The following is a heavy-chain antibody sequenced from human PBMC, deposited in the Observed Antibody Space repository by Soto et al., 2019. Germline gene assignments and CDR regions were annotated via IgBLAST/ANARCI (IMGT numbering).Heavy chain of an antibody. CDR1: VFTFSSYG. J-gene: IGHJ6*02. V-gene: IGHV3-30*18. CDR2: ISYDGSNK. Sequence: GGSLRLSCAASVFTFSSYGMHWVRQAPGKGLEWVAVISYDGSNKYYADSVKGRFTISRDNSKNTLYLQMNSLRAEDTAVYYCAKPLDFYYYYGMDVWGQGTTVTVSS. D-gene: IGHD3-3*01. CDR3: AKPLDFYYYYGMDV.